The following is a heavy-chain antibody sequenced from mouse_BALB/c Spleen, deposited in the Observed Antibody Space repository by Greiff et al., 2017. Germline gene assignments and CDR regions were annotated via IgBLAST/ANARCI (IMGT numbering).Heavy chain of an antibody. D-gene: IGHD2-13*01. CDR1: GFTFSDYY. V-gene: IGHV5-4*02. Sequence: EVKVVESGGGLVKPGGSLKLSCAASGFTFSDYYMYWVRQTPEKRLEWVATISDGGSYTYYPDSVKGRFTISRDNAKNNLYLQMSSLKSEDTAMYYCARDGDYGAMDYWGQGTSVTVSS. J-gene: IGHJ4*01. CDR2: ISDGGSYT. CDR3: ARDGDYGAMDY.